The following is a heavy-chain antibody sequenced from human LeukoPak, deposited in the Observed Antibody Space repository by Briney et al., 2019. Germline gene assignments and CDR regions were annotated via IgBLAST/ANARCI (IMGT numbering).Heavy chain of an antibody. CDR1: GGSFSNYF. V-gene: IGHV4-34*01. D-gene: IGHD4-17*01. J-gene: IGHJ4*02. Sequence: PSETLSLTCTVSGGSFSNYFWTWIRQPPGKGLEWIGEISLSGTIKYNPSLKSRVTMSVDTSKNQFSLKLSTVTAADTAVYYCALSTTTVTTRTLDYWGQGALVIVSS. CDR2: ISLSGTI. CDR3: ALSTTTVTTRTLDY.